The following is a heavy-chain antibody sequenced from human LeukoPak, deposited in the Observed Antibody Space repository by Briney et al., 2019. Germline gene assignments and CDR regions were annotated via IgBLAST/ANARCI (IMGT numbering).Heavy chain of an antibody. J-gene: IGHJ4*02. D-gene: IGHD2-15*01. CDR1: GFTFSTYV. V-gene: IGHV3-30-3*01. CDR2: ISFDGSNK. Sequence: GRSLRLSCAASGFTFSTYVMHWIRQAPGKGLEWVAVISFDGSNKYYADSVKGRFTISRDNSRNTLYLQMNSLRAEDTAVYYCARDRSGTFDYWGQGTLVTVSS. CDR3: ARDRSGTFDY.